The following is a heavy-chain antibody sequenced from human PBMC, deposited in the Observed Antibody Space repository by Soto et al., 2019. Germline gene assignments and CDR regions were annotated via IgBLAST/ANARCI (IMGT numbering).Heavy chain of an antibody. CDR3: ARVPTHYYDSSGYYLNYYYGMDV. CDR2: ISYDGSNK. V-gene: IGHV3-30-3*01. Sequence: QVQLVESGGGVVQPGRSLRLSCAASGFTFSSYAMHWVRQAPGKGLEWVAVISYDGSNKYYADSVKGRFTISRANSKNPLYLQMNSLRAEDTAVYYCARVPTHYYDSSGYYLNYYYGMDVWGQGTTVTVSS. J-gene: IGHJ6*02. CDR1: GFTFSSYA. D-gene: IGHD3-22*01.